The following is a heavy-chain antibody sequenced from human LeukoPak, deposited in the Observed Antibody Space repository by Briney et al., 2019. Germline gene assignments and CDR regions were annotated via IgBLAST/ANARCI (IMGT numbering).Heavy chain of an antibody. V-gene: IGHV4-31*11. CDR2: IYYSGST. CDR3: TFWSGYYAIDY. D-gene: IGHD3-3*01. CDR1: GGSISSGGYY. J-gene: IGHJ4*02. Sequence: SQTLPLTCAVSGGSISSGGYYWSWIRQHPGKGLEWIGYIYYSGSTYYNPSLKSRVTISVDTSKNQFSLKLSSVTAADTAVYYCTFWSGYYAIDYWGQGTLVTVSS.